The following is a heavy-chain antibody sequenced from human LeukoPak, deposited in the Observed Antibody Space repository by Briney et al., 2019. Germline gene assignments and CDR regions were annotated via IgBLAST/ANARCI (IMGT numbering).Heavy chain of an antibody. V-gene: IGHV4-59*12. CDR3: ARGPAVADSYFDY. CDR1: GDSISSYY. D-gene: IGHD6-19*01. CDR2: MYYSGRT. Sequence: SETLSLTCTVSGDSISSYYWSWIRQPPGKGLEWIGYMYYSGRTNYNPSLKSRLTISVDTSKNQISLKLSSVTAADTAVYYCARGPAVADSYFDYWGQGTLVTVSS. J-gene: IGHJ4*02.